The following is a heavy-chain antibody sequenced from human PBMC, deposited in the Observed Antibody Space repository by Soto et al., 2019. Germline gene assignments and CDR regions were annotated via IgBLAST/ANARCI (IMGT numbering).Heavy chain of an antibody. J-gene: IGHJ3*01. CDR2: INNGGRT. Sequence: SETLSLTCAVYDGSFSGYYWTWIRQAPGRGLEWLGEINNGGRTNYNPSLKSRVTMSVDTSKSQFSLRLSSVTAADKAVYYCERHFRGGAFDLWGEGSMVTVSS. CDR1: DGSFSGYY. V-gene: IGHV4-34*01. CDR3: ERHFRGGAFDL.